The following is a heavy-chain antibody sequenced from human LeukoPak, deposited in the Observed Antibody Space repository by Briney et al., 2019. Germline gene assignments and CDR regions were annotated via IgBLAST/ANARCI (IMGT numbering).Heavy chain of an antibody. J-gene: IGHJ4*02. Sequence: SSETLSLTCSVYGGSFSGYYWSWIRQPPGKGLEWIGEINHSGSTNYNPSLKSRVTISLDTSKNQFSLKLSSVTAADTAVYYCVRSDDFWSGYYGYWGQGTLVTVSS. CDR3: VRSDDFWSGYYGY. CDR1: GGSFSGYY. CDR2: INHSGST. D-gene: IGHD3-3*01. V-gene: IGHV4-34*01.